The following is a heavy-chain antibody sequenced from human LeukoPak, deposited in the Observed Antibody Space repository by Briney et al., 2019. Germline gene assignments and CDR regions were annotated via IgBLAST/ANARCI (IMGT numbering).Heavy chain of an antibody. CDR3: ARIGYYYDSSGYYSVHFDY. D-gene: IGHD3-22*01. J-gene: IGHJ4*02. V-gene: IGHV3-74*01. CDR2: INSDGSTT. CDR1: GFTLSRYW. Sequence: GGSLRLSCAASGFTLSRYWMHWVRQAPGKGLVWVSRINSDGSTTTYADSVKGRFTISRDNAKNTLYLQMNSPRAEDTAVYYCARIGYYYDSSGYYSVHFDYWGQGTLVTVSS.